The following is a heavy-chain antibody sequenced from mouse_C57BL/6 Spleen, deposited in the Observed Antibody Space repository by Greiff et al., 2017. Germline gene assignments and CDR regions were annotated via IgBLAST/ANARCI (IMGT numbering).Heavy chain of an antibody. CDR1: GYTFTDYY. D-gene: IGHD3-2*02. CDR3: ARGPRPPYYAMDY. CDR2: IYPGSGNT. J-gene: IGHJ4*01. Sequence: QVQLQQSGAELVRPGASVKLSCKASGYTFTDYYINWVKQRPGQGLEWIARIYPGSGNTYYNEKFKGKATLTAEKSSSTAYMQLSSLTSEDSAVYFCARGPRPPYYAMDYWGQGTSVTVSS. V-gene: IGHV1-76*01.